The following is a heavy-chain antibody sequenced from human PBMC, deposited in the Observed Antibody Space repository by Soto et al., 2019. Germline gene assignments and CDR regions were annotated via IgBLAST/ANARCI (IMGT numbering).Heavy chain of an antibody. CDR1: GFTFSSYG. V-gene: IGHV3-33*01. J-gene: IGHJ6*02. CDR3: ARTAGIAVAGTYYYYGMDV. Sequence: QVQLVESGGGVVQPGRSLRLSCAASGFTFSSYGMHWVRQAPGKGLEWVAVIWYDGSNKYYADSVKGRFTISRDNSKNTLYLQMNSLRAEDTAVYYCARTAGIAVAGTYYYYGMDVWGQGTTVTVSS. D-gene: IGHD6-19*01. CDR2: IWYDGSNK.